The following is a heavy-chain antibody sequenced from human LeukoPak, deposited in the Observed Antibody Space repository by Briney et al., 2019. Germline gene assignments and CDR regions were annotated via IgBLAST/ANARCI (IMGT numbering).Heavy chain of an antibody. CDR2: IYYSGST. J-gene: IGHJ5*02. Sequence: SETLSLTCTVSGGSISSYYWTWIRQPPGKGLEWIGYIYYSGSTNYNPSLKSRVTISVDTSKNQFSLKLTSVTAADTAVYFCARGGYYGSGNDFRFDPWGQGTLVTVSS. V-gene: IGHV4-59*01. CDR1: GGSISSYY. D-gene: IGHD3-10*01. CDR3: ARGGYYGSGNDFRFDP.